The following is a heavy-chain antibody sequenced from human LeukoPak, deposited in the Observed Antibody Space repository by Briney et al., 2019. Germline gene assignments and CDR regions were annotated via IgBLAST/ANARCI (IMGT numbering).Heavy chain of an antibody. Sequence: SETLSLTCTVSGGSVSSGPYYWSWIRQPPGKGLEWIGYIYYSGSTNYNPSLKSRVTISVDTSKNQFSLKLSSVTAADTAVYYCARLRWFGELLYFDYWGQGTLVTVSS. D-gene: IGHD3-10*01. CDR1: GGSVSSGPYY. V-gene: IGHV4-61*01. J-gene: IGHJ4*02. CDR2: IYYSGST. CDR3: ARLRWFGELLYFDY.